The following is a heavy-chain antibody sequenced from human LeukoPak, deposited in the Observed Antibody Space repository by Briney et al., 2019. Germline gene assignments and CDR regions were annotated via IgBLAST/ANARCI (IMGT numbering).Heavy chain of an antibody. Sequence: GASVKVSCKASGYTFSNYAIHWVRQAPGQRFEWMGRINPNSGGTNYAQKFQGRVTMTRDTSISTAYMELSRLRSDDTVVYYCVPDYGGNWAFDYWGQGTLVTVSS. CDR3: VPDYGGNWAFDY. CDR1: GYTFSNYA. D-gene: IGHD4-23*01. J-gene: IGHJ4*02. V-gene: IGHV1-2*05. CDR2: INPNSGGT.